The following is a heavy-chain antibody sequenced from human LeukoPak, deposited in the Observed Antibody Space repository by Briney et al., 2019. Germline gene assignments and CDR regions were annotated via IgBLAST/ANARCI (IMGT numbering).Heavy chain of an antibody. D-gene: IGHD6-6*01. CDR3: ARDYSSSSGKAFDI. CDR2: IYISGST. CDR1: GGSISSYY. V-gene: IGHV4-4*07. Sequence: SETLSLTCTVSGGSISSYYWSWIRHPAGKGLEWIERIYISGSTNYNPSLKSRVTMSVDTSKNQFSLKLSSVTAADTAVYYCARDYSSSSGKAFDIWGQGTMVTVSS. J-gene: IGHJ3*02.